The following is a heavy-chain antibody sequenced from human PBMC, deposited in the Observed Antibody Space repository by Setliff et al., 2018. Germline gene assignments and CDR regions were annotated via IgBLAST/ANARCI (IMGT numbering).Heavy chain of an antibody. Sequence: SVKVSCKASGGTFSSYAISWVRQAPGQGLEWMGGIIPIFGTANYAQKFQGRVTITTDESTSTAYMVLRILRSDDTAVYYCARTYYYDSSGSVFDYWGQGTLVTVSS. J-gene: IGHJ4*02. CDR3: ARTYYYDSSGSVFDY. D-gene: IGHD3-22*01. V-gene: IGHV1-69*05. CDR2: IIPIFGTA. CDR1: GGTFSSYA.